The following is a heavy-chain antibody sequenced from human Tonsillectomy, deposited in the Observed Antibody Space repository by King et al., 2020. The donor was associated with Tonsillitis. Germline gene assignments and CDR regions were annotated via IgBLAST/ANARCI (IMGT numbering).Heavy chain of an antibody. V-gene: IGHV4-34*01. CDR2: INHSGST. CDR1: GGSFSGYY. Sequence: VQLQQWGAGLLKPSETLSLTCAVYGGSFSGYYWSWIRRPPGKGLEWIGEINHSGSTNYNPSLKSRVTISVDTSKNQFSLKLSSVTAADTAVYYCARPLHYDFWSGYYGDDAFDIWGQGTMVTVSS. CDR3: ARPLHYDFWSGYYGDDAFDI. D-gene: IGHD3-3*01. J-gene: IGHJ3*02.